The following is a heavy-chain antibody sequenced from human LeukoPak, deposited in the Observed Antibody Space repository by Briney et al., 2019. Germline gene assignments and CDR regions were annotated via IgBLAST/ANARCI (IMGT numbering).Heavy chain of an antibody. CDR3: ARGGYPFFYGMDV. V-gene: IGHV4-61*01. J-gene: IGHJ6*02. CDR2: IDDSGSS. D-gene: IGHD5-12*01. CDR1: GGSVSSGSYY. Sequence: SETLSLTCTVSGGSVSSGSYYWSWIRQPPGKGLEWIGYIDDSGSSNCNPSLKSRVTISVDTSKNQFSLKLSSVTAADPAVYYCARGGYPFFYGMDVWGQGTTVPVSS.